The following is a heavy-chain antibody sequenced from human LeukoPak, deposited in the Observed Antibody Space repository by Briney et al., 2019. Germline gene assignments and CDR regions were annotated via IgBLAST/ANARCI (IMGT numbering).Heavy chain of an antibody. Sequence: SETLSLTCTVSGYSISSGYYWGWIRQPPGKGLEWIGSIYYSGSTYYNPSLKSRVTISVDTSKNQFSLKLSSVTAADTAVYYCARDSPKYYDILTGYYWDGDAFDIWGQGTMVTVSS. V-gene: IGHV4-38-2*02. J-gene: IGHJ3*02. CDR1: GYSISSGYY. D-gene: IGHD3-9*01. CDR3: ARDSPKYYDILTGYYWDGDAFDI. CDR2: IYYSGST.